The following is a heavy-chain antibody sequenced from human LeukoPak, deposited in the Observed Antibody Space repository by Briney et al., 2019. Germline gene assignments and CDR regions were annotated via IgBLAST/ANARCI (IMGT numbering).Heavy chain of an antibody. CDR3: ARGGWDSSGWGKRPLDY. CDR2: ISAYNGNT. CDR1: GCTFTSYG. J-gene: IGHJ4*02. Sequence: ASVKVSCKASGCTFTSYGISWVRQAPGQGLEWMGWISAYNGNTNYAQKLQGRVTMTTDTSTSTAYMELRSLRSDDTAVYYCARGGWDSSGWGKRPLDYWGQGTLVTVSS. D-gene: IGHD6-19*01. V-gene: IGHV1-18*01.